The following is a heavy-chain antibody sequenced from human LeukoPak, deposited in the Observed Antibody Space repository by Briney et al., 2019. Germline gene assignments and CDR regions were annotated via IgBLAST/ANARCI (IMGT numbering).Heavy chain of an antibody. D-gene: IGHD2-2*01. J-gene: IGHJ6*04. Sequence: GGSLRLSCAASGFTFSDHYMDWVRQAPGKGLKWVGRTRNKANSYTTEYAASVKGRFTISRDDSKNSLYLQMNSLKTEDTAVYYCARFGVVPAARYYYGMDVWGKGTTVTVSS. CDR1: GFTFSDHY. CDR3: ARFGVVPAARYYYGMDV. V-gene: IGHV3-72*01. CDR2: TRNKANSYTT.